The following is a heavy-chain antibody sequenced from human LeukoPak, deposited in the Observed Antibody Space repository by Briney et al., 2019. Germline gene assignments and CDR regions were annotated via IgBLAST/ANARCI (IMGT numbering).Heavy chain of an antibody. CDR2: IYHSGST. CDR1: GGSISSGGYY. CDR3: ARDHPRLPFDY. V-gene: IGHV4-30-2*01. D-gene: IGHD6-25*01. Sequence: SQTLSLTCTVSGGSISSGGYYWSWIRQPPGKGLEWIGYIYHSGSTYYNPSLKSRVTISVDRSKNQFSLKLSSVTAADTAVYYCARDHPRLPFDYWGQGTLVTVSS. J-gene: IGHJ4*02.